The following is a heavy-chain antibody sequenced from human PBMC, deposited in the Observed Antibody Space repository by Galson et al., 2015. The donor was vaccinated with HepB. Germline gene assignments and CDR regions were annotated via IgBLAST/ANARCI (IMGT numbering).Heavy chain of an antibody. V-gene: IGHV3-11*06. CDR3: ASDRGGGYFDS. CDR2: ISSSGSST. D-gene: IGHD2-15*01. CDR1: GFTFSDYY. Sequence: SLRLSCAASGFTFSDYYMGWIRQAPGKGLAWVSYISSSGSSTNYADSVKGRFTISRDNAKNSLYLQMNSLRAEDTAVYYCASDRGGGYFDSWGQGTLVTVSS. J-gene: IGHJ4*02.